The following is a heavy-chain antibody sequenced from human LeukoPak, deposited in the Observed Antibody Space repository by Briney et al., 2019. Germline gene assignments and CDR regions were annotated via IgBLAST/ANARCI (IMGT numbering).Heavy chain of an antibody. V-gene: IGHV1-2*02. D-gene: IGHD2-8*02. CDR3: ARDLNFRPILSGWAGPY. CDR2: INPNSGDT. Sequence: ASVKVSCKASGYIFTGYFMHWVRQAPGQGLEWMGWINPNSGDTDYAQKSQGRVTMTTDTSISTAYMELNRLRSDDTAVYYCARDLNFRPILSGWAGPYWGQGTLVTVSS. CDR1: GYIFTGYF. J-gene: IGHJ4*02.